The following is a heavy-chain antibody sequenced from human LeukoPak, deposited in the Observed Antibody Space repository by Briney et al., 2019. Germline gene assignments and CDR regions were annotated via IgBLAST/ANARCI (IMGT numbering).Heavy chain of an antibody. D-gene: IGHD7-27*01. CDR3: ARHSQHSRDLGSARNFDY. J-gene: IGHJ4*02. Sequence: SETLSLTCTVSGGSISGYYWSWIRQPPGKGLEWIGYISYSGSTNYNPSLNSRVTISVDTSRNLFSLRLTSVTAADTAVYYCARHSQHSRDLGSARNFDYWGQGTLVTVSS. V-gene: IGHV4-59*08. CDR2: ISYSGST. CDR1: GGSISGYY.